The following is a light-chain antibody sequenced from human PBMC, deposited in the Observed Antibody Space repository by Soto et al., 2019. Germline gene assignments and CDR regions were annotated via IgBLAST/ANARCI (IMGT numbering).Light chain of an antibody. CDR2: GAS. CDR1: QSVSNNY. V-gene: IGKV3-20*01. CDR3: RQYGSSGP. J-gene: IGKJ1*01. Sequence: EIVLTQSPGTLSLSPGERATLSCRASQSVSNNYLAWYQQKPGQAPRLLIYGASNGATGIPDRFSGSGSGKDFSLTISRLELDDFSVYYFRQYGSSGPFGQGTKVE.